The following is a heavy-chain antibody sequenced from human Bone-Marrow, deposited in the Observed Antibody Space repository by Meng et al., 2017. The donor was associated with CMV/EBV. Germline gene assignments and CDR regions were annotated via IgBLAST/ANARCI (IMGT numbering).Heavy chain of an antibody. CDR1: GFTFSSYW. V-gene: IGHV3-74*01. D-gene: IGHD3-3*01. J-gene: IGHJ6*02. CDR2: INSDGSST. CDR3: ARAAQWDFWSGYYYYYYYGMDV. Sequence: GESLKISCAASGFTFSSYWMHWVRQAPGKGLVWVSRINSDGSSTSYADSVKGRFTISRDNAKNTLYLQMNSLRAEDTAVYYCARAAQWDFWSGYYYYYYYGMDVWGQGPTVTVSS.